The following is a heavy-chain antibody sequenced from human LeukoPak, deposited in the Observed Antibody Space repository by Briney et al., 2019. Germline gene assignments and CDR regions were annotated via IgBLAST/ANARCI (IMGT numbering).Heavy chain of an antibody. D-gene: IGHD3-9*01. CDR3: ARDHPNYDILTGSDAGDY. V-gene: IGHV1-2*02. CDR1: GYTFTGYY. J-gene: IGHJ4*02. CDR2: INPNSGGT. Sequence: ASVKVSCKASGYTFTGYYMHWVRQAPGQGLEWMGWINPNSGGTNYAQKFQGRATMTRDTSISTAYMELSRLRSDDTAVYYCARDHPNYDILTGSDAGDYWGQGTLVTVSS.